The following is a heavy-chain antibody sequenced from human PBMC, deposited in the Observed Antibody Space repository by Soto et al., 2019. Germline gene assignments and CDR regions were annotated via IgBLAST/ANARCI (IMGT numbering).Heavy chain of an antibody. CDR2: ISAYNGNT. CDR3: ARWENPPYSGSYNAFDI. J-gene: IGHJ3*02. CDR1: GYTFTSYG. Sequence: ASVKVSCKASGYTFTSYGISWVRQAPGQGLEWMGWISAYNGNTNYAQKLQARVTMTTDTSTSTAYMELRSLRSDDTAVYYCARWENPPYSGSYNAFDIWGQGTMVTVSS. V-gene: IGHV1-18*01. D-gene: IGHD1-26*01.